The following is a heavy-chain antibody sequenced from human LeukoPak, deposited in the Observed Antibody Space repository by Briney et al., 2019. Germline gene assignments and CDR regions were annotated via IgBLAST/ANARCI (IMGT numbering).Heavy chain of an antibody. D-gene: IGHD1-14*01. V-gene: IGHV4-39*01. CDR1: GGSISSSSYY. CDR3: ARLNKPGWFDP. CDR2: INHSGST. J-gene: IGHJ5*02. Sequence: PSETLSLTCTVSGGSISSSSYYWSWIRQPPGKGLEWIGEINHSGSTNYNPSLKSRVTISVDTSKNQFSLKLTSVTAADTAVYYCARLNKPGWFDPWGQGTLVTVSS.